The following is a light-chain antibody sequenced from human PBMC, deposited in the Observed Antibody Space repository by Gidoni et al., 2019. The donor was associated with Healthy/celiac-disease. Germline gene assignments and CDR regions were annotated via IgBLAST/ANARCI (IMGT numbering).Light chain of an antibody. J-gene: IGKJ2*01. CDR3: QQYNSYQVT. Sequence: DIQLTQSPSTLSASVGDRATVTCRASKSISSWLAWYQQIPGTAPELLSYDASSLESGVPSRFSGSGSGTEFTLTISSLQPDDFATYYCQQYNSYQVTFGQGTKLEIK. CDR1: KSISSW. CDR2: DAS. V-gene: IGKV1-5*01.